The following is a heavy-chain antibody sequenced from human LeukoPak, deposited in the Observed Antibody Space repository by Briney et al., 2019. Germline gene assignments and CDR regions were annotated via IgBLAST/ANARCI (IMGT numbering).Heavy chain of an antibody. V-gene: IGHV3-48*01. D-gene: IGHD3-3*01. CDR1: GFTFSSYS. CDR3: ARVPAYDFWSGYFDY. J-gene: IGHJ4*02. CDR2: ISSSSSTI. Sequence: GGSLRLSCAASGFTFSSYSMNWVRQAPGKGLEWVSYISSSSSTIYYADSVKGRFTISRDNAKNSLYLQMNSLRAEDTAVYYCARVPAYDFWSGYFDYWGQGTPGHRLL.